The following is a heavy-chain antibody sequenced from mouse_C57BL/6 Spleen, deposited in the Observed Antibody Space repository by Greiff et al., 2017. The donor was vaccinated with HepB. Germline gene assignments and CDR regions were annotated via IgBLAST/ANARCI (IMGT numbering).Heavy chain of an antibody. Sequence: QVQLQQSGPELVKPGASVKISCKASGYAFSSSWMNWVKQRPGKGLEWIGRIYPGDGDTNYNGKFKGKATLTADKSSSTAYMQLSSLTSEDYAVYFCAGAAQATWDFAYWGQGTLVTVSA. CDR1: GYAFSSSW. CDR2: IYPGDGDT. CDR3: AGAAQATWDFAY. V-gene: IGHV1-82*01. D-gene: IGHD3-2*02. J-gene: IGHJ3*01.